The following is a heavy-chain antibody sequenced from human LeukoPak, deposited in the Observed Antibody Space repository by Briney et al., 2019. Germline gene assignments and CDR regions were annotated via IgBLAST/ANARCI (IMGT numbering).Heavy chain of an antibody. D-gene: IGHD6-19*01. CDR3: ARSSVAGGNWFDP. V-gene: IGHV4-34*01. J-gene: IGHJ5*02. CDR2: INHSGST. Sequence: SETLSLTCTVSGGSISSYYWSWIRQPPGKGLEWIGEINHSGSTNYNPSLKSRVTISVDTSKNQFSLKLSSVTAADTAVYYCARSSVAGGNWFDPWGQGTLVTVSS. CDR1: GGSISSYY.